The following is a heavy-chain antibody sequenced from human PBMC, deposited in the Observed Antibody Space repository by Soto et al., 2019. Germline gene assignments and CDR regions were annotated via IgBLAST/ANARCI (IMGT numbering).Heavy chain of an antibody. CDR1: GYSYASKA. CDR3: ARDRDVVVPAANLNTGMDV. CDR2: ISAYNGNT. J-gene: IGHJ6*04. D-gene: IGHD2-2*01. Sequence: WKECGYSYASKASCWVRQEHRQGLEWMGWISAYNGNTNYAQKLQGRVTMTTDTSTSTAYMELRSLRSDDTAVYYCARDRDVVVPAANLNTGMDVLGKGTTVPVS. V-gene: IGHV1-18*01.